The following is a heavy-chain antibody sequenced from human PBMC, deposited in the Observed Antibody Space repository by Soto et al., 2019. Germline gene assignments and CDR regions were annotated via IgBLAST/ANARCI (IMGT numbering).Heavy chain of an antibody. CDR2: ILVSDST. J-gene: IGHJ3*02. CDR1: GFICSSYD. D-gene: IGHD1-7*01. CDR3: AKATATTGGAFDI. V-gene: IGHV3-23*01. Sequence: EVQVLESGGGSVQPGESLRLSCAASGFICSSYDMSWVRQAPGKGLEWVSTILVSDSTHYEDSVRGRFTISRDRSKNTVYLQMNSLTAGDTAVYYCAKATATTGGAFDICGQGTMVTVSS.